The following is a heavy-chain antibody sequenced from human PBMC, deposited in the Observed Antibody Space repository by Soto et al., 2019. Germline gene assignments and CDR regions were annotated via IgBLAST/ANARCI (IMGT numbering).Heavy chain of an antibody. D-gene: IGHD2-2*01. CDR1: GFSITRGYY. CDR2: IYRSGTN. V-gene: IGHV4-38-2*01. Sequence: SNALSLTCVLDGFSITRGYYWGWIRQPPGKGLEWIGNIYRSGTNYYSPSLKSRVTISLDASKNHFSLRLSSVTAADTAIYFCARSLEPVAPYDYYGMDVGGKGTTVT. J-gene: IGHJ6*04. CDR3: ARSLEPVAPYDYYGMDV.